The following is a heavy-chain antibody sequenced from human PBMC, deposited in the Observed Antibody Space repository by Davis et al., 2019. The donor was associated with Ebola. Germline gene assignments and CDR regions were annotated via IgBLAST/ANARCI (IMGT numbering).Heavy chain of an antibody. CDR1: GGSISSSSYY. CDR3: ARDNWNSFDY. J-gene: IGHJ4*02. Sequence: MPSETLSLTCTVSGGSISSSSYYWGWIRQPPGKGLEWIGSIYYSGSTYYNPSLKSRVTISVDTSKNQFSLKLSSVTAADTAVYYCARDNWNSFDYWGQGTLVTVSS. D-gene: IGHD1-20*01. CDR2: IYYSGST. V-gene: IGHV4-39*01.